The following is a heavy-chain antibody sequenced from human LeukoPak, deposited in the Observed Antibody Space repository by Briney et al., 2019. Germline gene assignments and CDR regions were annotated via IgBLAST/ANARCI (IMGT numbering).Heavy chain of an antibody. Sequence: GESLKVSCKASGYTFTSYDINWVRQATGQGLEWMGWMNPNSGNTGYAQKFQGRVTITRNTSISTAYMELSSLRSEDTAVYYCARVAGSTHKYVYYYMDVWGKGTTVTVSS. V-gene: IGHV1-8*03. CDR3: ARVAGSTHKYVYYYMDV. CDR1: GYTFTSYD. D-gene: IGHD2-15*01. CDR2: MNPNSGNT. J-gene: IGHJ6*03.